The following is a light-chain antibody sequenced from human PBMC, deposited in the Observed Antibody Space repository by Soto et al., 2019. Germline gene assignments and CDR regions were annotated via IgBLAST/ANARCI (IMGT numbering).Light chain of an antibody. CDR1: SSDVGGYNY. CDR3: SSYTTSNTRQLV. CDR2: DVS. Sequence: QSVLTQPASVSGSPGQSTNISCTGTSSDVGGYNYVSWYQHHPGKAPKLIIYDVSNRPSGVSNPFSGSKSGNTASLTISGLQPEDEADYYCSSYTTSNTRQLVFGTGTRSPS. V-gene: IGLV2-14*03. J-gene: IGLJ1*01.